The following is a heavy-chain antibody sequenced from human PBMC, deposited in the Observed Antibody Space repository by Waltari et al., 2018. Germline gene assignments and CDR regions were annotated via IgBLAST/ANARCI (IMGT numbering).Heavy chain of an antibody. V-gene: IGHV3-74*01. Sequence: EVQLVESGGGLVQPGGSLRLSCAASGFPFSKYYMTWVRQAPGKGLVWVSRINSDGSSTSDADAVKGRFTISRDNANNTLYLQMNSLRAEDTAVYYCARGNYYGMDVWGQGTTVTVSS. CDR1: GFPFSKYY. CDR2: INSDGSST. CDR3: ARGNYYGMDV. J-gene: IGHJ6*02.